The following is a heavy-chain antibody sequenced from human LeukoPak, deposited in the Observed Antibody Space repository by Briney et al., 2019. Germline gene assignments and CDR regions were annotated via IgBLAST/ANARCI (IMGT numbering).Heavy chain of an antibody. CDR3: ARGGYCTNGVCYRIYYFDY. V-gene: IGHV4-59*01. CDR1: GGSISSYY. J-gene: IGHJ4*02. D-gene: IGHD2-8*01. CDR2: IYDSGST. Sequence: TSETLSLTCTVSGGSISSYYWSWIRQPPGKGLEWIGYIYDSGSTNYNPSLKSRVTISVDTSKNQFSLKLSSVTAADTAVYYCARGGYCTNGVCYRIYYFDYWGQGTLVTVSS.